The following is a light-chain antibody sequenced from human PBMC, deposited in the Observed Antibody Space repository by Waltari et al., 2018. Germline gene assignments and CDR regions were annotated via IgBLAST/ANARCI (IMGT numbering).Light chain of an antibody. CDR3: QQYNSYWT. CDR1: QNIRSW. Sequence: DIQMTQSPSSLSASVGDRITINCRASQNIRSWLAWYQQKPGKAPKLLIYKASTLESGVPSRFSGSGSGTDFTLTITGLQPDDFAIYYCQQYNSYWTFGQATKVEMK. V-gene: IGKV1-5*03. J-gene: IGKJ1*01. CDR2: KAS.